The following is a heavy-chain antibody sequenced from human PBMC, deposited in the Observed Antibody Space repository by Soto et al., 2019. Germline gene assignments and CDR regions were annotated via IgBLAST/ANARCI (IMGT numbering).Heavy chain of an antibody. CDR1: GFTFNTYA. J-gene: IGHJ4*02. D-gene: IGHD3-16*02. CDR2: VSGSGDRT. V-gene: IGHV3-23*01. Sequence: PGGSLRLSCAASGFTFNTYAMSWVRQAPGKGLEWVSGVSGSGDRTHYADSVKGRFTISRDNSKNTLSLQMNSLRAEDTAVYYCAKASTYEYVWGSYRYYFDYWGQGTVVTSPQ. CDR3: AKASTYEYVWGSYRYYFDY.